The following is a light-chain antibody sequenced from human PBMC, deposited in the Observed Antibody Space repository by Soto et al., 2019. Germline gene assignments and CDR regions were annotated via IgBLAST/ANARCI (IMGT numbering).Light chain of an antibody. J-gene: IGLJ3*02. CDR2: RVI. Sequence: QSALTQPASVSGSPGQSITISCTGTSSDIGRYDYVSWYQQFPGKAPKLMIYRVINRPSGVSDRFSGSKSGNSASLSISGLQPEDEASYFCGSYTSATPGVFGGGTKLTVL. CDR3: GSYTSATPGV. V-gene: IGLV2-14*03. CDR1: SSDIGRYDY.